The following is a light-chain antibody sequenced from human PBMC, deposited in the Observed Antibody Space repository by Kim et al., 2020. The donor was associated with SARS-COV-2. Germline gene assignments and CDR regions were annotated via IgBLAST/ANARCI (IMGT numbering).Light chain of an antibody. Sequence: SVGDRVPITCRASQSISSWLAWYQQKSGRAPKLLIYKASRLESGVTSRFSGSGAGTEFTLTISSLQPDGFATYYCQQYKSSSRTFGQGTKVEIK. J-gene: IGKJ1*01. CDR2: KAS. CDR1: QSISSW. V-gene: IGKV1-5*03. CDR3: QQYKSSSRT.